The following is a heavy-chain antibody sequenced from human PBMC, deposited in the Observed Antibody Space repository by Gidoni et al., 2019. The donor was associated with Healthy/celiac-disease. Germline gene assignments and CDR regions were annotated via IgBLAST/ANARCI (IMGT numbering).Heavy chain of an antibody. CDR1: GGSFSGYY. V-gene: IGHV4-34*01. CDR2: INHSGST. CDR3: ARPRGGSSWYVGFWFDP. J-gene: IGHJ5*02. Sequence: QVQLQQWGAGLLKPSETLSLTCAVYGGSFSGYYWSWIRQPPGKGLEWIGEINHSGSTNYNPSLKSRVTISVDTSKNQFSLKLSSVTAADTAVYYCARPRGGSSWYVGFWFDPWGQGTLVTVSS. D-gene: IGHD6-13*01.